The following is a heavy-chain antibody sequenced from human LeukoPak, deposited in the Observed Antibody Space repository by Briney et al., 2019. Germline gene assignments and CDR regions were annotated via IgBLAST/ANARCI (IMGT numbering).Heavy chain of an antibody. CDR1: GFTFSSYW. CDR3: ARDRATDMFDY. CDR2: INSDGSSA. V-gene: IGHV3-74*01. Sequence: GGSLRLSCAASGFTFSSYWMQWVRQAPGKGLVWVSRINSDGSSATYADSVKGRFTISRDNAKNTLYLQMNSLRGEDTAVYYCARDRATDMFDYWAQGTLVTVSS. J-gene: IGHJ4*02. D-gene: IGHD2-15*01.